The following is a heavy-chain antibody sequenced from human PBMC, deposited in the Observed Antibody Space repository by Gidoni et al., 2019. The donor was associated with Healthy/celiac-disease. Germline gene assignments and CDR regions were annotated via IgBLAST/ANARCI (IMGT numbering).Heavy chain of an antibody. Sequence: QLQLQESGPGLVKPSETLSLTCTVSGGSISSSSYYWGWIRQPPGKGLEWIGSIYYSGSTYYNPSLKSRVTISVDTSKNQFSLKLSSVTAADTAVYYCARHLHYDFWSGYNNWFDPWGQGTLVTVSS. J-gene: IGHJ5*02. V-gene: IGHV4-39*01. D-gene: IGHD3-3*01. CDR1: GGSISSSSYY. CDR3: ARHLHYDFWSGYNNWFDP. CDR2: IYYSGST.